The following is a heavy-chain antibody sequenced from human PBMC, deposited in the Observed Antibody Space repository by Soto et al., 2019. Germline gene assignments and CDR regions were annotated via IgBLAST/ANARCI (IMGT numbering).Heavy chain of an antibody. CDR2: IYNSGIT. CDR3: ARGVTVFGLVSRFWFDP. J-gene: IGHJ5*02. Sequence: PSETVCLTVTVADGVISSGGCSRSWVRQSPGKGLEWIGHIYNSGITYYNPSLKSRVVISIDTSRNQFSLRLNSLTAADRAVYFCARGVTVFGLVSRFWFDPWGQGTVVTVSS. CDR1: DGVISSGGCS. D-gene: IGHD3-3*01. V-gene: IGHV4-30-4*01.